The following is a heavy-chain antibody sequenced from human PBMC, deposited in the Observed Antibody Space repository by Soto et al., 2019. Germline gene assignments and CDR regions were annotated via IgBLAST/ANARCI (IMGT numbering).Heavy chain of an antibody. Sequence: SVKVSCKASGFTFTSSAVQWLRQARGQRLEWIGWIVVGSGNTNYAQKFQERVTITRDMSTSTAYTELRSLRAEDTAVYYCAADNQYYDSSGYLHAHLDYWGQGTLVTVSS. V-gene: IGHV1-58*01. D-gene: IGHD3-22*01. J-gene: IGHJ4*02. CDR3: AADNQYYDSSGYLHAHLDY. CDR1: GFTFTSSA. CDR2: IVVGSGNT.